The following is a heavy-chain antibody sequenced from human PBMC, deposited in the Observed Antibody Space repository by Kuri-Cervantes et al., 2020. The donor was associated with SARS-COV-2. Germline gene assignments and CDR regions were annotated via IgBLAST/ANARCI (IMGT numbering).Heavy chain of an antibody. V-gene: IGHV3-53*05. J-gene: IGHJ2*01. D-gene: IGHD4-17*01. CDR2: IYSGGRT. CDR1: GFIVSSNQ. CDR3: AKGGMTTVTALDWYFDL. Sequence: GGSLRLSCAASGFIVSSNQMTWVRQAPGKGLEWVSVIYSGGRTEYEDSVKGRFSISRDTSKNTLYLQMNSLRAEDTAVYYCAKGGMTTVTALDWYFDLWGRGTLVTVSS.